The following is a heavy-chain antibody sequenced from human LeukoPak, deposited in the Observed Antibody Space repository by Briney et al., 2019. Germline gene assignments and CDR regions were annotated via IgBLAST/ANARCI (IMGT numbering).Heavy chain of an antibody. D-gene: IGHD6-13*01. CDR1: GLSFRNNA. J-gene: IGHJ6*03. CDR3: AKDGRWAGANRYMAV. Sequence: GGSLLLSCSASGLSFRNNAMTWVRQAPGMGLEWDSVFSGSGDNTYYADPVKGRFPISRDNSKNTLYLQMNSLKAEDTAVYYCAKDGRWAGANRYMAVWGRGTTVTVSS. V-gene: IGHV3-23*01. CDR2: FSGSGDNT.